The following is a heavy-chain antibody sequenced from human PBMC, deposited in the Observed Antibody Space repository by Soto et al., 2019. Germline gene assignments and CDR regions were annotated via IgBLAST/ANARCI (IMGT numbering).Heavy chain of an antibody. V-gene: IGHV3-23*01. CDR1: GFTFSSYA. Sequence: EVQLLESGGGLVQPGGSLRLSCAASGFTFSSYAMSWVRQAPGKGLEWVSAISGSGGSTYYADSVKGRFTISRDNYKNTMDPQMNSLRAEDTSVYYGANLSSRRWWYYFDYWGHGTLVTVSS. CDR3: ANLSSRRWWYYFDY. CDR2: ISGSGGST. J-gene: IGHJ4*01. D-gene: IGHD2-15*01.